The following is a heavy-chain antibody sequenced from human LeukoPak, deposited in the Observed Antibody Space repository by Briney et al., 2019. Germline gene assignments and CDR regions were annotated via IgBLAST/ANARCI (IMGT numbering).Heavy chain of an antibody. Sequence: ESGPTLVKPTQTLTLTCTFSGFSLTTSGVAVGWIRQPPGKALEWLASIYWNDDKHYSPSLRSRLTITKDTSKNQVVFTMTNMDPVDTATYFCAQYPDYGGDYDAFDIWGQGRMVTVSS. CDR2: IYWNDDK. CDR1: GFSLTTSGVA. V-gene: IGHV2-5*01. J-gene: IGHJ3*02. D-gene: IGHD4/OR15-4a*01. CDR3: AQYPDYGGDYDAFDI.